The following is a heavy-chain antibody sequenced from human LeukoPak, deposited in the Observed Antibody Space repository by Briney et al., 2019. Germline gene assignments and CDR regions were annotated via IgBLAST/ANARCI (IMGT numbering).Heavy chain of an antibody. J-gene: IGHJ5*02. V-gene: IGHV3-9*01. CDR2: ISWNSGSI. Sequence: PGRSLSLSCAASGFTFDDYAMHWVRQAPGKGLEWVSGISWNSGSIGYADSVKGRFTISRDNAKNSLYLQMNSLRAEDTALYYCARVNQPGIAAPLTEFDPWGQGTLVTVSS. D-gene: IGHD6-13*01. CDR1: GFTFDDYA. CDR3: ARVNQPGIAAPLTEFDP.